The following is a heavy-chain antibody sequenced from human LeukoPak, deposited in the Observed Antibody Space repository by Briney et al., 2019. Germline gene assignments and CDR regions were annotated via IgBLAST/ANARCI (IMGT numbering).Heavy chain of an antibody. Sequence: GASVKVSCKASGYTFTSYDVNRVRQATGQGLEWMGWVNPNSGDTAYAQNFQGRVTMTRDTSINTAYMELSSLRSEDTAVYYCARGAWTSSFDYWGQGTLVTVSS. CDR1: GYTFTSYD. D-gene: IGHD6-6*01. CDR2: VNPNSGDT. J-gene: IGHJ4*02. CDR3: ARGAWTSSFDY. V-gene: IGHV1-8*01.